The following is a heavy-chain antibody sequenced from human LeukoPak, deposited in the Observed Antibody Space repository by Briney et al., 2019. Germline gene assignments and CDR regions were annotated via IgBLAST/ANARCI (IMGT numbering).Heavy chain of an antibody. J-gene: IGHJ4*02. D-gene: IGHD2-2*01. V-gene: IGHV3-33*01. Sequence: WGSLRLSCAASGFTFSSFGMHWVRQAPGKGLQWVAVIWYDGSNKYYADSVKGRFTISRDNSKNALYLQMNSLRAEDTAVYYCARDRGDSTSWYVTDYWGQGTLVTVSS. CDR2: IWYDGSNK. CDR3: ARDRGDSTSWYVTDY. CDR1: GFTFSSFG.